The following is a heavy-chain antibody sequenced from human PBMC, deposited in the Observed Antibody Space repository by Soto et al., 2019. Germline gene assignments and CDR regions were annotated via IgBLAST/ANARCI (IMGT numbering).Heavy chain of an antibody. CDR1: GFTFSDYY. D-gene: IGHD3-10*01. Sequence: QVQLVESGGGLVKPGGSLRLSCAASGFTFSDYYMSWIRQAPGKGLEWVSYISSSGSTKYYADSVKGRFTISRDNVKNSLYLQMNSLTAEDTAVYYCARAFMVRGVIPSYYFMDVWGKGTTVTVSS. CDR3: ARAFMVRGVIPSYYFMDV. V-gene: IGHV3-11*01. J-gene: IGHJ6*03. CDR2: ISSSGSTK.